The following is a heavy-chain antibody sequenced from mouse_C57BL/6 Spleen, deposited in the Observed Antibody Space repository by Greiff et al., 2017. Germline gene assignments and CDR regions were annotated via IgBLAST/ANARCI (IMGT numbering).Heavy chain of an antibody. CDR2: IYPGDGDT. D-gene: IGHD1-1*01. CDR3: AREGSSPYYAMDY. V-gene: IGHV1-80*01. J-gene: IGHJ4*01. CDR1: GYAFSSYW. Sequence: LQQSGASVKISCTASGYAFSSYWMNWVKQRPGKGLEWIGQIYPGDGDTNYNGKFKGKATLTADKSSSTAYMQLSSLTSEDSAVYFCAREGSSPYYAMDYWGQGTSVTVSS.